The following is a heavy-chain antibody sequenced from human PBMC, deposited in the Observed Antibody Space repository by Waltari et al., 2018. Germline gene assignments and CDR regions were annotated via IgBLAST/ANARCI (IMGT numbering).Heavy chain of an antibody. CDR2: TIPILGIA. Sequence: QVQLVQSGAEVRKPGSSVKVSCKDSRGTFSSHAITWLRQAPAQGRQRMVGTIPILGIANYAQKLQGRGTITADKSKNTAYMELSTLRSEDTAVYYWARGWPYCSSTSCYGGGRDYYYYYMDVWGKGTTVTVSS. J-gene: IGHJ6*03. CDR3: ARGWPYCSSTSCYGGGRDYYYYYMDV. D-gene: IGHD2-2*01. V-gene: IGHV1-69*10. CDR1: RGTFSSHA.